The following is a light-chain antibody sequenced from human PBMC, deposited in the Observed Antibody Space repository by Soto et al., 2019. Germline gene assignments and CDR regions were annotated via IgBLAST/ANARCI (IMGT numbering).Light chain of an antibody. V-gene: IGKV3-20*01. CDR3: QQYGSSPIT. CDR2: GAS. Sequence: EVVLTQSPGTLSLSPGERATLSCRASQSVASSLLAWYQQKPGQAPRLLIYGASSRATGSPDRFSGSGSGTYFTLTISRLDPEDFAVYYCQQYGSSPITFGQGTRLEIK. CDR1: QSVASSL. J-gene: IGKJ5*01.